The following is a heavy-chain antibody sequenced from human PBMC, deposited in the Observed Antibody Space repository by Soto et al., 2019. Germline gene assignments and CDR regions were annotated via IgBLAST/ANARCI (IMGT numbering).Heavy chain of an antibody. Sequence: SVKVSCKASGGTFSSYAISWVRQAPGQGLEWMGGIIPIFGTANYAQKFQGRVTITADESTSTAYMELSSLRSEDTAVYYCARAPRNYDILTGYYYYYYLDVWGKGHTVNVSS. CDR3: ARAPRNYDILTGYYYYYYLDV. CDR2: IIPIFGTA. V-gene: IGHV1-69*13. D-gene: IGHD3-9*01. CDR1: GGTFSSYA. J-gene: IGHJ6*03.